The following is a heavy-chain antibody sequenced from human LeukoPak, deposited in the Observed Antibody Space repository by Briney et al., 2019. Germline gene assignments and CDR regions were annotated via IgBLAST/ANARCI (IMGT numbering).Heavy chain of an antibody. CDR1: GGSISSYY. CDR2: IYYSGST. D-gene: IGHD3-3*01. Sequence: SETLSLTCTVSGGSISSYYWSWIRQPPGKGLGWIGYIYYSGSTNYNPSLKSRVTISVDTSKNQFSLKLSSVTAADTAVYYCARVESLYYDFWSGFARVNWFDPWGQGTLVTVSS. CDR3: ARVESLYYDFWSGFARVNWFDP. V-gene: IGHV4-59*01. J-gene: IGHJ5*02.